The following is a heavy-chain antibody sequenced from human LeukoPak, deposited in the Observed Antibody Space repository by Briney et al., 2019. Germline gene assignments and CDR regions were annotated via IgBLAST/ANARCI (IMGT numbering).Heavy chain of an antibody. CDR2: INPNSGGT. CDR1: GYTFTGYY. D-gene: IGHD3-22*01. CDR3: ARGRDYYEHDY. V-gene: IGHV1-2*02. Sequence: GASVKVSCKASGYTFTGYYMHWVRQAPGQGLEWMGWINPNSGGTNYAQKFQGRVTMTRNTSISTAYMELSSLRSEDTAVYYCARGRDYYEHDYWGQGTLVTVSS. J-gene: IGHJ4*02.